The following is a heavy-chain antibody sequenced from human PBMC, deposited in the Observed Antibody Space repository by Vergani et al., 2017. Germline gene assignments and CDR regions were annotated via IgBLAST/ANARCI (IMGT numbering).Heavy chain of an antibody. J-gene: IGHJ6*02. CDR1: GYSFTSYW. D-gene: IGHD3-3*01. CDR3: ARLYYDFWSGNVPYYYGMDV. V-gene: IGHV5-51*03. Sequence: EVQLVQLGAEVKKPGESLKISCRGSGYSFTSYWIGWVRQMPGKGLEWMGIFYPGDSDTRYSPSFQGQVTISADKSISTAYLQWSSLKASDTAMYYCARLYYDFWSGNVPYYYGMDVWGQGTTVTVSS. CDR2: FYPGDSDT.